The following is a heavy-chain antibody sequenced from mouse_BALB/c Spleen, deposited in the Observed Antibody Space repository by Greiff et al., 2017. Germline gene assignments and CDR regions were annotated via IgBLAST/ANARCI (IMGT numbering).Heavy chain of an antibody. CDR3: ARHEGSNVNWAWFAY. CDR1: GFTFSSYT. CDR2: ISNGGGST. V-gene: IGHV5-12-2*01. J-gene: IGHJ3*01. Sequence: EVQGVESGGGLVQPGGSLKLSCAASGFTFSSYTMSWVRQTPEKRLEWVAYISNGGGSTYYPDTVKGRFTISRDNAKNTLYLQMSSLKSEDTAMYYCARHEGSNVNWAWFAYWGQGTLVTVSA. D-gene: IGHD4-1*02.